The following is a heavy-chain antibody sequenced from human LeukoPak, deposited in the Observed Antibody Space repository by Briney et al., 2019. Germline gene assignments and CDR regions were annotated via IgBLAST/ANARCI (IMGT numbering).Heavy chain of an antibody. CDR1: GFTFSSYA. D-gene: IGHD3-22*01. CDR3: ARDLGLYYDSSGSMDV. J-gene: IGHJ6*02. V-gene: IGHV3-23*01. Sequence: GGSLRLSCAASGFTFSSYAMSWVRQAPGKGLEWVSAISGSGGSTYYADSVKGRFTISRDKSKNTLYLQMNSLRAEDTAVYYCARDLGLYYDSSGSMDVWGQGTTVTVSS. CDR2: ISGSGGST.